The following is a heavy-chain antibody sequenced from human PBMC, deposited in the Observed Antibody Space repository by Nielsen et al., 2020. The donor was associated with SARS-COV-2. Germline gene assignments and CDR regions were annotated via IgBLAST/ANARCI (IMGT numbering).Heavy chain of an antibody. J-gene: IGHJ4*02. CDR3: AREFVLRYFDWSFDY. V-gene: IGHV3-30-3*01. D-gene: IGHD3-9*01. CDR1: GFTFSSYA. CDR2: ISYDGSNK. Sequence: GESLKISCAASGFTFSSYAMHWVRQAPGKGLEWVAVISYDGSNKYYADSVKGRFTISRDNSKNTLYLQMNSLRAEDTAVYYCAREFVLRYFDWSFDYWGQGTLVTVSS.